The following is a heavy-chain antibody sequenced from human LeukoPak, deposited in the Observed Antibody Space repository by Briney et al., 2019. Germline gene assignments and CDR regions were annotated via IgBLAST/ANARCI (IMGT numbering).Heavy chain of an antibody. V-gene: IGHV4-59*01. D-gene: IGHD3-22*01. Sequence: SETLSLTCTVSGGSINRYYWTWIRQPPGKRLEWIGYIYYSGSTDYNPSLKSRVTMSVDTSKNQFSLELSSVTAADTAVYYCATGRGGYVNHWGQGTLVTVSS. J-gene: IGHJ5*02. CDR3: ATGRGGYVNH. CDR1: GGSINRYY. CDR2: IYYSGST.